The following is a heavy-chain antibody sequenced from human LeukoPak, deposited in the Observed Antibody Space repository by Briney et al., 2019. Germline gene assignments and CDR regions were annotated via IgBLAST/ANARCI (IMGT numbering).Heavy chain of an antibody. CDR2: ISGSGGST. D-gene: IGHD3-10*01. CDR3: TTRLSVLLWFGESPGDY. CDR1: GFTFSSYA. J-gene: IGHJ4*02. V-gene: IGHV3-23*01. Sequence: GGSLRLSCAASGFTFSSYAMSWVRQAPGKGLEWVSAISGSGGSTYYAASVKGRFTISRDNSKNTLYLQMNSLRAEDTAVYYCTTRLSVLLWFGESPGDYWGQGTLVTVSS.